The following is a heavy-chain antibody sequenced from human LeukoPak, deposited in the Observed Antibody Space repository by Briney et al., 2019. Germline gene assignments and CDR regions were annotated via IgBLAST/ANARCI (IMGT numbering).Heavy chain of an antibody. J-gene: IGHJ3*02. CDR3: TVDNDIVTGYYRGAFDI. Sequence: GGSLRLSCAVSGITLSNYGMSWVRQAPGKGLEWVSGISGSGGNTYYADSVKGRFTISRDNSKNTLYLQMNSLRAEDTAVYFCTVDNDIVTGYYRGAFDIWGQGTKVTVSS. CDR2: ISGSGGNT. D-gene: IGHD3-9*01. V-gene: IGHV3-23*01. CDR1: GITLSNYG.